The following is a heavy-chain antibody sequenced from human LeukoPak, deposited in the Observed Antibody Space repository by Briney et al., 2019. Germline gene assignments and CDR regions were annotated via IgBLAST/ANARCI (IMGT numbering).Heavy chain of an antibody. CDR3: ARSDGYGLVGI. V-gene: IGHV4-39*07. CDR2: INHSGST. D-gene: IGHD3-10*01. Sequence: SETLSLTCTVSGGSISSSSYYWGWIRQPPGKGLEWIGEINHSGSTNYNPSLKSRVIIIIDTPKNHFSLTLSSVTAADTAVYYCARSDGYGLVGIWGQGTMVTVSS. CDR1: GGSISSSSYY. J-gene: IGHJ3*02.